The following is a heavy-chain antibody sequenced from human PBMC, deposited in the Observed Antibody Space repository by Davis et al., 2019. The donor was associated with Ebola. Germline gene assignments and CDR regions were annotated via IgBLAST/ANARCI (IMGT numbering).Heavy chain of an antibody. V-gene: IGHV1-18*04. J-gene: IGHJ4*02. CDR1: GYTFTNYG. Sequence: ASVKVSCKASGYTFTNYGITWVRQAPGQGLEWMGWINPHNGNTNYAQNVQGRVTMTTDTATTTAYMEVGGLRSDDTAVYYCARAQFPTTSDHWGQGTLVTVSS. CDR2: INPHNGNT. D-gene: IGHD1-1*01. CDR3: ARAQFPTTSDH.